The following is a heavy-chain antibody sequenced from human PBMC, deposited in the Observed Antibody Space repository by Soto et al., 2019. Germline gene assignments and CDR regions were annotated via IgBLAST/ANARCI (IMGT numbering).Heavy chain of an antibody. J-gene: IGHJ5*02. CDR3: AKDSLGSGWYRGWFDP. Sequence: GGSLRLSCAASGFTFSSYGMHWVRQAPGKGLEWVAVISYDGSNRYYADSVKGRFTISRDNSKNTLYLQMNSLRAEDTAVYYCAKDSLGSGWYRGWFDPWGQGTLVTVSS. CDR2: ISYDGSNR. V-gene: IGHV3-30*18. D-gene: IGHD6-19*01. CDR1: GFTFSSYG.